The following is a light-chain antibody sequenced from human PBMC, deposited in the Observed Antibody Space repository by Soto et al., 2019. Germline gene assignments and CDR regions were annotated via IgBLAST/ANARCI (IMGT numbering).Light chain of an antibody. V-gene: IGKV1-39*01. CDR1: RTISSY. Sequence: DIQMTQSPSSLSASVGERVSMTCRASRTISSYLNWYQQKPGKAPKLLIYAASDLHSGVPSRFSGSGSGTDFTLTITNLQPEDFATYYCQQSYYTPRTFGQGTKVEVK. CDR2: AAS. J-gene: IGKJ1*01. CDR3: QQSYYTPRT.